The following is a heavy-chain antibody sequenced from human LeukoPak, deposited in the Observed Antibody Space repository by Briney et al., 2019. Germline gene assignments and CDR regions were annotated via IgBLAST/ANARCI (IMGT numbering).Heavy chain of an antibody. CDR1: GFTFSSYA. V-gene: IGHV3-23*01. J-gene: IGHJ4*02. CDR2: ISGSGGST. CDR3: AKVAYYYASGNYYPDDY. Sequence: PGGSLRLSCAASGFTFSSYAMSWVRQAPGKGLEWVSAISGSGGSTYYADSVKGRFTISRDNSKNTLYLQMNSLRAEDTAVYYCAKVAYYYASGNYYPDDYWGQGTLVTVSS. D-gene: IGHD3-10*01.